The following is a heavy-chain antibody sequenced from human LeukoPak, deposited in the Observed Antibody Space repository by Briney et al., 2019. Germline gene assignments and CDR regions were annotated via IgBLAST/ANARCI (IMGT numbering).Heavy chain of an antibody. V-gene: IGHV1-69*13. CDR2: IIPIFGTA. CDR3: ARWGPMVRGVISWFDP. Sequence: SVKVSCKASGGTLSSYAISWVRQAPGQGLEWMGGIIPIFGTANYAQKFQGRVTITADESTSTAYMELSSLRSEDTAVYYCARWGPMVRGVISWFDPWGQGTLVTVSS. J-gene: IGHJ5*02. CDR1: GGTLSSYA. D-gene: IGHD3-10*01.